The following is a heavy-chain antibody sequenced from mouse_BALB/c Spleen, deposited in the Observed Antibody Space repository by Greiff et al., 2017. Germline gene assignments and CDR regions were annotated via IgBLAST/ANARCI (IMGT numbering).Heavy chain of an antibody. V-gene: IGHV2-9*02. D-gene: IGHD1-1*01. CDR3: ARDRNYYYGSSSPYYYAMDY. CDR1: GFSLTSYG. CDR2: IWAGGST. Sequence: VQLKESGPGLVAPSQSLSITCTVSGFSLTSYGVHWVRQPPGKGLEWLGVIWAGGSTNYNSALMSRLSISKDNSKSQVFLKMNSLQTDDTAMYYCARDRNYYYGSSSPYYYAMDYWGQGTSVTVSS. J-gene: IGHJ4*01.